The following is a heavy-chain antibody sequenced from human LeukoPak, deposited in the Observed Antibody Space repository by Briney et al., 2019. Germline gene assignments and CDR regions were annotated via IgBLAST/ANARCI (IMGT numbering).Heavy chain of an antibody. J-gene: IGHJ4*02. CDR3: ARSTGGEKQFDY. CDR2: INHSGST. Sequence: SETLSLTCAVCGGSFSGYYWSWIRQPPGKGLEWIGEINHSGSTNYNPSLKSRVTISVDTSKNQFSLKLSSVTAADTAVYYCARSTGGEKQFDYWGQGTLVTVSS. CDR1: GGSFSGYY. V-gene: IGHV4-34*01. D-gene: IGHD4-17*01.